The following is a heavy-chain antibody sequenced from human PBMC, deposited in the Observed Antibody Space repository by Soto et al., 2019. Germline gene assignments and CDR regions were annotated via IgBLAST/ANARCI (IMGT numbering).Heavy chain of an antibody. D-gene: IGHD2-8*01. Sequence: GASVKVSCKASGYTFTSYGISWVRQAPGQGLEWMGWISAYNGNTNYAQKLQGRVTMTTDTSTSTAYMELRSLRSDDTAVYYCAREGHCTNGVCYFPEPIDYWGQGTLVTVSS. J-gene: IGHJ4*02. CDR3: AREGHCTNGVCYFPEPIDY. CDR1: GYTFTSYG. V-gene: IGHV1-18*01. CDR2: ISAYNGNT.